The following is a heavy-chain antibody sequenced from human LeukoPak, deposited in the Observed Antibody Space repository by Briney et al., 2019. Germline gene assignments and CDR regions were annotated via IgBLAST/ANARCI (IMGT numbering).Heavy chain of an antibody. D-gene: IGHD2-2*01. CDR3: ARDGVVVPAATIFDY. CDR2: ISSSSSYI. CDR1: GFTFSSYS. J-gene: IGHJ4*02. Sequence: GGSLRLSCAASGFTFSSYSMNWVRQAPGKGLEWVSSISSSSSYIYYADSVKGRFTISRDNAKNSLYLQMNCLRAEDTAVYYCARDGVVVPAATIFDYWGQGTLVTVSS. V-gene: IGHV3-21*01.